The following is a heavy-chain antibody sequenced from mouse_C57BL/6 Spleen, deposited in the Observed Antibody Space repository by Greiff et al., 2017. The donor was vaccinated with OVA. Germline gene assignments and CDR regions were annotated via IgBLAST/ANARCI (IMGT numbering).Heavy chain of an antibody. Sequence: VKLQQPGAELVKPGASVKLSCKASGYTFTSYWMHWVKQRPGQGLEWIGMIHPNSGSTNYNEKFKSKATLTVDKSSSTAYMQLSSLTSEDSAVYYCARKDGSIYAMDYWGQGTSVTVSS. CDR1: GYTFTSYW. CDR2: IHPNSGST. D-gene: IGHD1-1*01. CDR3: ARKDGSIYAMDY. J-gene: IGHJ4*01. V-gene: IGHV1-64*01.